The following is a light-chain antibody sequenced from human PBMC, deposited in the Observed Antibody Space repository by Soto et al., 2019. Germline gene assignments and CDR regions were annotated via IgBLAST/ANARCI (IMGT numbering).Light chain of an antibody. CDR3: QHRSNWPPT. V-gene: IGKV3-11*01. CDR2: DAS. Sequence: EIVLTQSPATLSLSPGERATLSCRASQSVSSYLAWYQQKPGQAPRLLIYDASNRATGIPARFSGSGSGTXXXXTISSLEPEDFAVYYCQHRSNWPPTFGQGTKVEIK. J-gene: IGKJ1*01. CDR1: QSVSSY.